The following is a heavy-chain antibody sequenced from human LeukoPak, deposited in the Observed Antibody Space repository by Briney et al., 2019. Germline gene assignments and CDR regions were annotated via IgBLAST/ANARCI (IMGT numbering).Heavy chain of an antibody. Sequence: PSETLSLTCTVSGGSISSYYWSWIRQPPGKGLEWIGSIYYSGSTYYNPSLKSRVTISVDTSKNQFSLKLSSVTAADTAVYYCARVEGYSYGFDYWGQGTLVTVSS. J-gene: IGHJ4*02. CDR2: IYYSGST. D-gene: IGHD5-18*01. CDR1: GGSISSYY. CDR3: ARVEGYSYGFDY. V-gene: IGHV4-59*12.